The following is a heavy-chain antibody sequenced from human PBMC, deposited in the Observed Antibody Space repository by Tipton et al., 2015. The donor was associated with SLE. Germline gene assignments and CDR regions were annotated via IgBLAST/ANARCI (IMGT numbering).Heavy chain of an antibody. CDR1: GFSFRSYA. Sequence: SLRLSCAASGFSFRSYAMHWVRQAPGKGLEWVSLMSYDGSQIYYADSVRGRFTISRDKSKNTLYLQMNSLRADDTAIYYCARERAPCGADCYWYNGWFDPWGQGTLVSVSS. J-gene: IGHJ5*02. D-gene: IGHD2-21*01. V-gene: IGHV3-30*04. CDR2: MSYDGSQI. CDR3: ARERAPCGADCYWYNGWFDP.